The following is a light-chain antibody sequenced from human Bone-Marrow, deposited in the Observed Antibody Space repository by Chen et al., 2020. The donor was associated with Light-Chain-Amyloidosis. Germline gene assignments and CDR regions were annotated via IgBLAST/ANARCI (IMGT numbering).Light chain of an antibody. J-gene: IGLJ3*02. Sequence: QSALTQPASVSGSPGQSLTISCTGSSSDVGTYNLVSWYQHHPGKPPKLINYETKKRPSGVSNRFSGSSSGYAASLTISGLQAEDEADYYCCSYTGRGKMFGGGTKLTVL. CDR3: CSYTGRGKM. CDR2: ETK. CDR1: SSDVGTYNL. V-gene: IGLV2-23*01.